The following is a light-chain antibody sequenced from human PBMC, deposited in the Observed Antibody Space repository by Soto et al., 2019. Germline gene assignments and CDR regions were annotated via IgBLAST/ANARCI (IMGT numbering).Light chain of an antibody. J-gene: IGLJ2*01. V-gene: IGLV2-14*01. CDR3: SSYTSSSTVV. CDR1: SSNVGIYKY. CDR2: EVS. Sequence: QSALTQPASVSGSPGQSITISCTGTSSNVGIYKYVSWYQQHPGTAPNLMIYEVSNRPSGVSNRFSGSKSGNTASLTISGLHAEDEADYYCSSYTSSSTVVFGGGTKLTVL.